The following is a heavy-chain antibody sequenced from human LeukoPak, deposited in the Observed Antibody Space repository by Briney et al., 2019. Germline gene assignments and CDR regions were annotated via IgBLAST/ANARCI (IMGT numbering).Heavy chain of an antibody. Sequence: GGSLRLSCAASGFTFSSYWMHWVRQAPGKGLVWVSRINSDGGATSYADSVQGRFTISRDNAKNTLYLQTNSLRAEDTAVYYCARDGSLPDYWGQGTLVTVSS. CDR2: INSDGGAT. CDR3: ARDGSLPDY. CDR1: GFTFSSYW. V-gene: IGHV3-74*01. J-gene: IGHJ4*02.